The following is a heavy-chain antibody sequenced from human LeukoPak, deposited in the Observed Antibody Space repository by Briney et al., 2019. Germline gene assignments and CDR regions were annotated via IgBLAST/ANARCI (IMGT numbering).Heavy chain of an antibody. J-gene: IGHJ4*02. CDR3: ARGVGEYYGSGSYFFDY. D-gene: IGHD3-10*01. Sequence: PSEILSLTCTVSGGSISSYYWSWIRQPPGKGLEWIGYIYSSGSTNYNPSLKSRVTISVDTSKNQFSLKLSSVTAADTAVYYCARGVGEYYGSGSYFFDYWGQGTLVTVSS. CDR2: IYSSGST. CDR1: GGSISSYY. V-gene: IGHV4-59*01.